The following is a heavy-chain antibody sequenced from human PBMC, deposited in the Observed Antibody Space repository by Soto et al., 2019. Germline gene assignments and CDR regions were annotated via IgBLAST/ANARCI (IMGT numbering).Heavy chain of an antibody. Sequence: QVQLQESGPGLVKPSQTLSLTCTVSGGPISSGGFYWSWIRPHPGKGLEWIAYIYYTGRTYYNPPLKSRVTMSVDTSKNQFSLKLSSVTAADTAVYYCARIMTISGVVRYYMAVWGKGTTVTVSS. J-gene: IGHJ6*03. V-gene: IGHV4-31*03. CDR3: ARIMTISGVVRYYMAV. CDR1: GGPISSGGFY. CDR2: IYYTGRT. D-gene: IGHD3-3*01.